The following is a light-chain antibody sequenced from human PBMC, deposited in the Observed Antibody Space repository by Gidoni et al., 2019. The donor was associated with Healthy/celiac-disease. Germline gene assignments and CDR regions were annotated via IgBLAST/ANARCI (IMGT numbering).Light chain of an antibody. Sequence: DIQMTQSPSSLSASVGDRVTITCRASQSISSYLNWYQQKPGKAPKLLIYAASSLQSGVPSRFSGSGSGTDFTLTISSPQPEDFATYYCQQSYSTLFTFGPGTKVDIK. CDR3: QQSYSTLFT. CDR2: AAS. CDR1: QSISSY. J-gene: IGKJ3*01. V-gene: IGKV1-39*01.